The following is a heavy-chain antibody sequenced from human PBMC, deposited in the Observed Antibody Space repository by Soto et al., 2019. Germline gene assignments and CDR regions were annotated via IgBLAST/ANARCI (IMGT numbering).Heavy chain of an antibody. CDR3: STSSRNEYHFAMDA. D-gene: IGHD6-6*01. V-gene: IGHV3-53*02. J-gene: IGHJ6*02. CDR1: GLSVSSSD. Sequence: EVHLVETGGGLMQPGGSLRLSCAASGLSVSSSDMSWVRQASGKGLEWVSVIYSGGSTHDADSVKGRFTISRDNSKNTVHLQMNSLTVYDTAVYFCSTSSRNEYHFAMDAWGQGTTVIVSS. CDR2: IYSGGST.